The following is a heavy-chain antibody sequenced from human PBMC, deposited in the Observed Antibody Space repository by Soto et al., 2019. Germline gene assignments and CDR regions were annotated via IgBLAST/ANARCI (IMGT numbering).Heavy chain of an antibody. V-gene: IGHV4-31*03. CDR2: IDNSGTS. Sequence: QGQLQESGPELVKPSQTLSLTCTVSGGSISSGGSYWGWIRQHPGRGLEWIGYIDNSGTSYYNPSLKSRLTISVDTSHNQFSLHLRSVTAADTAVYYCARVGISGTIDAFDIWGQGTMVTVSS. D-gene: IGHD1-20*01. CDR1: GGSISSGGSY. J-gene: IGHJ3*02. CDR3: ARVGISGTIDAFDI.